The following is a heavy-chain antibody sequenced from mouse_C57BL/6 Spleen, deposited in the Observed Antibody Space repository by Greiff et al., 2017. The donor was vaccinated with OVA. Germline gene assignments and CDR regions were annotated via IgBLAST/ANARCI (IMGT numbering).Heavy chain of an antibody. CDR3: AREGDYGSSYYYFDY. J-gene: IGHJ2*01. V-gene: IGHV1-61*01. D-gene: IGHD1-1*01. Sequence: QVQLQQPGAELVRPGSSVKLSCKASGYTFTSYWMDWVKQRPGQGLEWIGNIYPSAREPHSNQKFKDQATLTVDKSSSTADMQLSSLTSEDSAVXDCAREGDYGSSYYYFDYWGQGTTLTVSS. CDR1: GYTFTSYW. CDR2: IYPSAREP.